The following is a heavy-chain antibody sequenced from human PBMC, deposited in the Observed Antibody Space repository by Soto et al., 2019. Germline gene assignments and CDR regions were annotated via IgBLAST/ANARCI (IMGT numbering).Heavy chain of an antibody. CDR2: IYFSGGT. D-gene: IGHD1-26*01. CDR3: AHDSHGGNTYFDL. Sequence: VQLQESGPGLVRPSETLSLTCTVSGGSISSGNFYWSWIRQPPGKGLEWIGYIYFSGGTSYSPSLKSRLTISLNTSNNQFSLKLTSVTAADTAVYYCAHDSHGGNTYFDLWGQGALVTGSS. CDR1: GGSISSGNFY. J-gene: IGHJ4*02. V-gene: IGHV4-30-4*01.